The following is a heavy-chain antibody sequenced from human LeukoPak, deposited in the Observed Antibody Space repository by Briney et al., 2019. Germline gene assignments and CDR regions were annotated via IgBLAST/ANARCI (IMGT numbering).Heavy chain of an antibody. CDR3: SRARGGNSGWFVFDDY. V-gene: IGHV3-21*01. J-gene: IGHJ4*02. Sequence: PGGSLRLSCAASGFTFSSYNMNWVRQAPGKGLEWVSSISHSSSYIYYADSVKGRFTVSRDNAKNSLCLQTNSLRAEDTALYFCSRARGGNSGWFVFDDYWGQGTLVTVSS. CDR1: GFTFSSYN. D-gene: IGHD6-19*01. CDR2: ISHSSSYI.